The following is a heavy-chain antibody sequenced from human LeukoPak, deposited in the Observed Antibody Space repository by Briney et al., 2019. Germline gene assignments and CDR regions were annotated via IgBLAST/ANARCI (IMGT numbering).Heavy chain of an antibody. CDR1: GFTFSSYG. CDR2: ISDSGDYT. CDR3: AKDTSIGKYCTNGVCCPFDY. D-gene: IGHD2-8*01. Sequence: GGSLTLSCAGSGFTFSSYGMNWVRQAPGQGLEWVSVISDSGDYTSYADSVRGRFTISRDNSRNTLYLQMISLRPEDTAVYYCAKDTSIGKYCTNGVCCPFDYWGQGTLVTVSS. J-gene: IGHJ4*02. V-gene: IGHV3-23*01.